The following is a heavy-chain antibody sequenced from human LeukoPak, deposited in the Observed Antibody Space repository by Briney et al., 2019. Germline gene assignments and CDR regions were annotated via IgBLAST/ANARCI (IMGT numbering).Heavy chain of an antibody. CDR3: AREEGRNFYYGMDV. J-gene: IGHJ6*02. Sequence: PSETLSLTCTVSGGSISSGDYYWSWIRQPPGKGLEWIGYIYYSGGNYYNPSLKSRVTISVDTSKNQFSLKLSSVTAADTAVYYCAREEGRNFYYGMDVWGQGTTVTVSS. CDR1: GGSISSGDYY. D-gene: IGHD3-3*01. V-gene: IGHV4-30-4*01. CDR2: IYYSGGN.